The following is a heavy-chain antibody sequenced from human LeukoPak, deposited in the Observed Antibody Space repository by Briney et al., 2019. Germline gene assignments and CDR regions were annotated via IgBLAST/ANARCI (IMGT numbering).Heavy chain of an antibody. CDR2: ISAYNGNT. CDR3: ATTRSNWNYLY. CDR1: GYTFTGYG. Sequence: ASVKVSCKASGYTFTGYGISWVRQAPGQGLEWMGWISAYNGNTNYAQKLQGRVTMTTDTSTSTAYMELRSLRSDDTAVYYCATTRSNWNYLYWGQGTLVTVSS. V-gene: IGHV1-18*01. D-gene: IGHD1-7*01. J-gene: IGHJ4*02.